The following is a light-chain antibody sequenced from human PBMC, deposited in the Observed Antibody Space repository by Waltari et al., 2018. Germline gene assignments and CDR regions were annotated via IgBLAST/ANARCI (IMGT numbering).Light chain of an antibody. J-gene: IGLJ2*01. CDR3: TSRDSSGNRVV. V-gene: IGLV3-19*01. Sequence: SSELTQDHSVSVALGQTVRITCQGDSLRSYYASWYQKKPGQAPVLVFYGKDSRPSGIPDRFSASSSGNTASLTITGAQAEDESDYYCTSRDSSGNRVVFGGGTKLTVL. CDR1: SLRSYY. CDR2: GKD.